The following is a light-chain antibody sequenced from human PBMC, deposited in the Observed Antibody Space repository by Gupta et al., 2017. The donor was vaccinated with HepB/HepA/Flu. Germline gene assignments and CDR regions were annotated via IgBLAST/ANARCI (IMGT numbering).Light chain of an antibody. CDR1: QSLLYPYSKKNH. CDR2: WAS. J-gene: IGKJ1*01. V-gene: IGKV4-1*01. CDR3: YHYHGSQT. Sequence: DIVMTQSPDSLSVSLGERATITCKSGQSLLYPYSKKNHLAWYQQKPGQPPKLLIYWASNRDYGVPDRFSGTGSGTDFTLTSISRQAEDAAIYYWYHYHGSQTFGQGTRVEIK.